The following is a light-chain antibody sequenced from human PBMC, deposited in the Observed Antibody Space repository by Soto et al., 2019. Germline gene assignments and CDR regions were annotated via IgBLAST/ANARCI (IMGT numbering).Light chain of an antibody. CDR3: QHYGPAPWT. Sequence: EIVLTQSAGTLSLSPGERATLSCRASQTVSGSYLAWFQQKPGQTPRLLIYAASTRAAGVPGRFSGSGSGTDFSLTINRLELEDFAVYYCQHYGPAPWTFGPGTKVEIK. V-gene: IGKV3-20*01. CDR1: QTVSGSY. CDR2: AAS. J-gene: IGKJ1*01.